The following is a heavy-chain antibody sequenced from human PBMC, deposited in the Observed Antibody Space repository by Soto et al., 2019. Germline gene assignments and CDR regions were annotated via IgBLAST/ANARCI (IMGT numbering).Heavy chain of an antibody. D-gene: IGHD3-10*01. CDR1: GYTFTGYY. V-gene: IGHV1-2*04. Sequence: QVQLVQSGAEVKKPGASVKVSCKASGYTFTGYYMHWVRQAPGQGLEWMGWINPNSGGTNYAQKFQGWVTMTRDTSISTPYMELSSLRSDDTAVYYCARDLVSATMVRGGPNWFDPWGQGTLVTVSS. J-gene: IGHJ5*02. CDR3: ARDLVSATMVRGGPNWFDP. CDR2: INPNSGGT.